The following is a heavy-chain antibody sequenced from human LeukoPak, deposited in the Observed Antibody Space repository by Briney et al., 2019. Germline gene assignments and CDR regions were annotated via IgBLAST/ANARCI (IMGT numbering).Heavy chain of an antibody. CDR3: AKLSSYDILTALGN. CDR1: GFTFSSYA. D-gene: IGHD3-9*01. V-gene: IGHV3-23*01. CDR2: ISGSGDSA. Sequence: GGSLRLSCSASGFTFSSYATSWVRQAPGKGLEWVSSISGSGDSAYYADSVKGRFTISRDNSKNTLYLQMSSLRAEDTAVYYCAKLSSYDILTALGNWGQGTLVTVSP. J-gene: IGHJ4*02.